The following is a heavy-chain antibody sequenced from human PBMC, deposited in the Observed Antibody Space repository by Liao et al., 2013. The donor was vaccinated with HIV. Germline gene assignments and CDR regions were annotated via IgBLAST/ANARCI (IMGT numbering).Heavy chain of an antibody. Sequence: QVQLQESGPGLVKPSETLSLTCTVSGGSISSYYWSWIRQPPGKGLESIGYIYYSGSTYYNPSLKSRVTISVDTSKNQFSLKLSSVTAADTAVYYCARVGSSSSWYRDAFDIWGQGTMVTVSS. CDR1: GGSISSYY. CDR3: ARVGSSSSWYRDAFDI. CDR2: IYYSGST. J-gene: IGHJ3*02. V-gene: IGHV4-30-4*08. D-gene: IGHD6-13*01.